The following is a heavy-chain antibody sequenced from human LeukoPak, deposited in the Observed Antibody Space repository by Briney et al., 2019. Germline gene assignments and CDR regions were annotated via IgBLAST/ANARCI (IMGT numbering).Heavy chain of an antibody. CDR1: GCTFTGYY. V-gene: IGHV1-2*06. CDR3: ARTTYYYDSSGYYTPPHFDY. D-gene: IGHD3-22*01. J-gene: IGHJ4*02. Sequence: ASVKVSCKASGCTFTGYYMHWVRQAPGQGREWIGRINPNSGGTNYAQKFQGRVTMTRDTSISTAYMELSRLRSDDTAVYYCARTTYYYDSSGYYTPPHFDYWGQGTLVTVSS. CDR2: INPNSGGT.